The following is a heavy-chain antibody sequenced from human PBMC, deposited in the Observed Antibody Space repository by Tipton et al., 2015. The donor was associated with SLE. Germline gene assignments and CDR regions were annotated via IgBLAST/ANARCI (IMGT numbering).Heavy chain of an antibody. J-gene: IGHJ1*01. CDR2: IYTSGST. CDR1: GGSISSGSYY. D-gene: IGHD2-21*01. Sequence: TLSLTCTVSGGSISSGSYYWSWIRQPAGKGLEWIGRIYTSGSTNYNPSLKSRVTISVDTSKNRFSLKLSSVTAADTAVYYCARGCGGDCLIPEYCQHWGQGTLVTVSS. CDR3: ARGCGGDCLIPEYCQH. V-gene: IGHV4-61*02.